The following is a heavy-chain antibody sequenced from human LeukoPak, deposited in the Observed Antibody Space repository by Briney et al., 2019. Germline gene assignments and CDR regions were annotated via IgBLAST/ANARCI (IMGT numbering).Heavy chain of an antibody. CDR3: STIVVVVAATPHGMDV. D-gene: IGHD2-15*01. CDR2: INPNSGGT. CDR1: GYTFTGYY. Sequence: GASVKVSCKASGYTFTGYYMHWVRQAPGQGLEWMGWINPNSGGTNYAQKSQGRVTMTRDTSISTAYMELSRLRSDDTAVYYCSTIVVVVAATPHGMDVWGQGTTVTVSS. J-gene: IGHJ6*02. V-gene: IGHV1-2*02.